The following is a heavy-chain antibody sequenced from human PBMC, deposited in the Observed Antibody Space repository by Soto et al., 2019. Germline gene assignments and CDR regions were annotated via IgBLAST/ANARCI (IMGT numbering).Heavy chain of an antibody. CDR3: ARQPPGYCSGGSCYGRFDY. Sequence: GESLKISCRGFGYRFVHYWIGWVRQTPGTGLEWMGLIYPSDSDVRYSPSFQGQVTTSADKSISTAYLQWSSLKASDTAMYYCARQPPGYCSGGSCYGRFDYSGQGTLVTASS. CDR2: IYPSDSDV. CDR1: GYRFVHYW. D-gene: IGHD2-15*01. V-gene: IGHV5-51*01. J-gene: IGHJ4*02.